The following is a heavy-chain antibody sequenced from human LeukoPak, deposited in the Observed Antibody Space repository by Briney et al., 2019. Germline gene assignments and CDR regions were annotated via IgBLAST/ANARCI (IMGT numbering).Heavy chain of an antibody. CDR3: ARTYYYGSGSYNY. V-gene: IGHV3-30*02. CDR2: IRSDGDNE. D-gene: IGHD3-10*01. Sequence: GGSLRLSCVASGFSFSDFGMFWVRQAPGKGLEWVASIRSDGDNENYGDSVKGRVTISRDNSKNTLYLQMNSLRAEDTAVYYCARTYYYGSGSYNYWGQGTLVTVSS. CDR1: GFSFSDFG. J-gene: IGHJ4*02.